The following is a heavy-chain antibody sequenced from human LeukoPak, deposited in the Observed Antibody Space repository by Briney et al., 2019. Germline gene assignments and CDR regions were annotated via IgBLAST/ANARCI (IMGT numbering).Heavy chain of an antibody. CDR3: AREGYCSGGSCYSGATDY. CDR1: GYTFTSYG. Sequence: ASVKVSCKASGYTFTSYGISWVRQAPGQGLEWMGWIGPYNGNTNYAQKLQGRVTMTTDTSTSTAYMELRSLRSDDTAVYYCAREGYCSGGSCYSGATDYWGQGALVTVSS. V-gene: IGHV1-18*01. J-gene: IGHJ4*02. D-gene: IGHD2-15*01. CDR2: IGPYNGNT.